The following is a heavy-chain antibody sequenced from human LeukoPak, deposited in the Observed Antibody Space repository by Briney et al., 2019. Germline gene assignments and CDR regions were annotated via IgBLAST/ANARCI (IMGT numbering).Heavy chain of an antibody. CDR3: AKDPSVDSGRFDY. V-gene: IGHV3-23*01. Sequence: PGGSLTLSCAASGFSFSSYAMSWVRQAPGKGLEWVSTISWTGGRTYYADSVKGRFTISRDNSKDTLSLHMNSLRAEDTAVYYCAKDPSVDSGRFDYWGQGTLVTVSS. J-gene: IGHJ4*02. CDR2: ISWTGGRT. CDR1: GFSFSSYA.